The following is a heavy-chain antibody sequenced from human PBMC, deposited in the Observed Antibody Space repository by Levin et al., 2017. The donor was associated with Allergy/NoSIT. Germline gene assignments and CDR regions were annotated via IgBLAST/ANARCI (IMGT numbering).Heavy chain of an antibody. Sequence: GESLKISCEASGFTFSSFWLTWVRQAPGKGLEWVANIKQDGSEKYYVDSVKGRFTISRDNVKKSLFLQMDSLRVEDTSVYYCARAPRGYEYALDVWGPGTAVIVSS. V-gene: IGHV3-7*01. CDR2: IKQDGSEK. CDR1: GFTFSSFW. J-gene: IGHJ6*02. CDR3: ARAPRGYEYALDV. D-gene: IGHD3-16*01.